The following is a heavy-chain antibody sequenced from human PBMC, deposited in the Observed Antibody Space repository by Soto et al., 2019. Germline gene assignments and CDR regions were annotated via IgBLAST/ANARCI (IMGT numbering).Heavy chain of an antibody. V-gene: IGHV1-18*01. D-gene: IGHD2-15*01. Sequence: ASVKVSCKASGYTFTSYGISWVRQAPGQGLEWMGWISAYNGNTNYAQKLQGRVTMTTDTSTSTAYMELRSLRSDDTAVYYCARSGCSGGSCYPYYFDYWGQGTLVTVSS. CDR3: ARSGCSGGSCYPYYFDY. CDR1: GYTFTSYG. J-gene: IGHJ4*02. CDR2: ISAYNGNT.